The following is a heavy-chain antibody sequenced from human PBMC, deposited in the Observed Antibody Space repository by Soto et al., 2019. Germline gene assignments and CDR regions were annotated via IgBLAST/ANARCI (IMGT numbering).Heavy chain of an antibody. J-gene: IGHJ5*02. V-gene: IGHV1-69*06. Sequence: SVKVSCKASGGTFSSYAISWVRQAPGQGLEWMGGIIPIFGTANYAQKFQGRVTITADKSTSTAYMDLSSLRSEDTAVYYCARGGALGEWLSNWFDTWGQGTLVTVS. CDR3: ARGGALGEWLSNWFDT. CDR1: GGTFSSYA. CDR2: IIPIFGTA. D-gene: IGHD3-16*01.